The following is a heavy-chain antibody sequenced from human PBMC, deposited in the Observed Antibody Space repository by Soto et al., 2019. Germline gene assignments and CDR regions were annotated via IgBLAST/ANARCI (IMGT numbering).Heavy chain of an antibody. Sequence: EVQLLESGGGLVQPGGSRRLSCAASGFAFSSYPMSWVRQAPGKGLEWVSGISGSGDGTYYADSVKGRFTISRDNSKNTLYLQMNSLRAEDTAVYYCVKRCDAGGCPDYWGQGTLLTVSS. V-gene: IGHV3-23*01. CDR3: VKRCDAGGCPDY. CDR2: ISGSGDGT. J-gene: IGHJ4*02. CDR1: GFAFSSYP. D-gene: IGHD2-15*01.